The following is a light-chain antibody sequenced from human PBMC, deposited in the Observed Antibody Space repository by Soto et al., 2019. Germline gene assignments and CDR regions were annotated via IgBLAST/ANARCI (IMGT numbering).Light chain of an antibody. Sequence: EIVLTQSPGTLSLSPGERATLSCRASQSVSSSYLAWYQQKPGQAPRLLIYGASSRATGIPDRFSGSGSGTVSTLTSSRLEAEFSAVYYCQQYGSWTFGQGTKVEIK. J-gene: IGKJ1*01. CDR3: QQYGSWT. CDR2: GAS. CDR1: QSVSSSY. V-gene: IGKV3-20*01.